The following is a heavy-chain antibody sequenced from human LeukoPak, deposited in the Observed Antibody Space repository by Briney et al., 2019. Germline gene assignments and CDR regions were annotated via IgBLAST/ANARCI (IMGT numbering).Heavy chain of an antibody. CDR3: ARGGGPAAYYYYGMDV. D-gene: IGHD2-2*01. Sequence: GRSLRLSCAASGFTFSSYAMHWVRQAPGKGLEWVAVISYDGSNKYYADSVKGRFTISRDNSKNTLYLRMNSLRAEDTAVYYCARGGGPAAYYYYGMDVWGQGTTVTVSS. V-gene: IGHV3-30-3*01. CDR2: ISYDGSNK. CDR1: GFTFSSYA. J-gene: IGHJ6*02.